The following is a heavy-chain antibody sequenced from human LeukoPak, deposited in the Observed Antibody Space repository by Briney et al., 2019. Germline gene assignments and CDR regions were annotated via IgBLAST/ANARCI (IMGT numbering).Heavy chain of an antibody. CDR3: ARVMVEYSSSSVNYYYYMDV. V-gene: IGHV3-53*01. CDR2: IYSGGST. D-gene: IGHD6-6*01. Sequence: GGSLRLSCAASGFTVSSHYMSWVRQAPGKGLEWVSVIYSGGSTDYADSVKGRFTISRDNSKNTVHLQMNSLRAEDTAVYYCARVMVEYSSSSVNYYYYMDVWGKGTTVTVSS. J-gene: IGHJ6*03. CDR1: GFTVSSHY.